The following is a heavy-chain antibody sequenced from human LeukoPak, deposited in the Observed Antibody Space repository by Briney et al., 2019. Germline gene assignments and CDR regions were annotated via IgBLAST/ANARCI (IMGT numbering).Heavy chain of an antibody. V-gene: IGHV3-21*01. Sequence: SAGSLRLSCAASGFTFSSYSMNWVRQAPGKGLEWVSSISSSSGYICYADSVKCRFTISRDNAKNSLYLQMNSLRAEDTAVYYCARDKIVGATYFDYWGQGTLVTVSS. J-gene: IGHJ4*02. CDR2: ISSSSGYI. CDR3: ARDKIVGATYFDY. CDR1: GFTFSSYS. D-gene: IGHD1-26*01.